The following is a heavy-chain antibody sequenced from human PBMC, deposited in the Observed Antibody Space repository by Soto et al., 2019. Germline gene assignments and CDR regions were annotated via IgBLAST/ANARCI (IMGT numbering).Heavy chain of an antibody. D-gene: IGHD3-10*01. V-gene: IGHV3-74*01. J-gene: IGHJ4*02. CDR3: ASYYGSGIYHPKY. CDR1: GFTFSSYW. Sequence: EVQLVESGGGLVQPGGSLRLSCAASGFTFSSYWMHWVRQAPGKGLVWVSRINSDGRSTSYADSVKGRFTISRDNPKNTLYLQMNSLSAEDTAVYYCASYYGSGIYHPKYWGQGTLVTVAS. CDR2: INSDGRST.